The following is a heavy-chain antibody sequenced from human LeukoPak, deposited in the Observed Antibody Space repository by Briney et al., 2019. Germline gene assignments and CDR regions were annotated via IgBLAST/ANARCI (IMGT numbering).Heavy chain of an antibody. J-gene: IGHJ5*02. Sequence: ASVKVSCKASGYTFTSYGISWVRQAPGQGLEWMGWISAYNGNTNYAQKFQGRVTITADESTSTAYMELSSLRSEDTAVYYCARGCSSSWFCWFDPWGQGTLVTVSS. CDR2: ISAYNGNT. D-gene: IGHD6-13*01. V-gene: IGHV1-18*01. CDR1: GYTFTSYG. CDR3: ARGCSSSWFCWFDP.